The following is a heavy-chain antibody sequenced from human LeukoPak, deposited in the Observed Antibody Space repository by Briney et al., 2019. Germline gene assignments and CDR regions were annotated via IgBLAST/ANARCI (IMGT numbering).Heavy chain of an antibody. CDR3: ARIRLDYSETRIDSFDI. V-gene: IGHV3-53*04. Sequence: GGSLRLSCAASGFTVSSNYMNWVRQAPGKGLEWVSVIYSGGSTYYADSVKGRYTISRHNPNTLCLQMNSLKTEDTAVYYCARIRLDYSETRIDSFDIWGQGTMVTVSS. D-gene: IGHD3-22*01. CDR2: IYSGGST. J-gene: IGHJ3*02. CDR1: GFTVSSNY.